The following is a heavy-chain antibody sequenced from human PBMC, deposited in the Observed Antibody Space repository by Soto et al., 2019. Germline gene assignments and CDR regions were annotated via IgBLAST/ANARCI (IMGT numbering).Heavy chain of an antibody. CDR1: GDSVTSHY. D-gene: IGHD3-10*01. Sequence: SETLSLTCSFSGDSVTSHYLTWIRQSPEKGLEWIGYMHYTGFSHYNPSLKSRLTISVDTAKNQFTLKLTSVTAADTAVYYCARGRSNMVRGVPLYNRVRYYYYYMDVWGKGTTVTVSS. V-gene: IGHV4-59*02. CDR3: ARGRSNMVRGVPLYNRVRYYYYYMDV. J-gene: IGHJ6*03. CDR2: MHYTGFS.